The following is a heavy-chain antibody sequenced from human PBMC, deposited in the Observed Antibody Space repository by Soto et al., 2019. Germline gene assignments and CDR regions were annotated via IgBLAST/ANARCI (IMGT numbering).Heavy chain of an antibody. CDR3: ARQVSYYDILTGYYTGKYFDY. CDR1: GYSFTSYW. V-gene: IGHV5-51*01. D-gene: IGHD3-9*01. Sequence: GESLKISCKGSGYSFTSYWIGWVRQMPGKGLEWMGIIYPGDSDTRYSPSFQGQVTISADKSISTAYLQWSSLKASDTAMYYCARQVSYYDILTGYYTGKYFDYWGQGTLVTVSS. CDR2: IYPGDSDT. J-gene: IGHJ4*02.